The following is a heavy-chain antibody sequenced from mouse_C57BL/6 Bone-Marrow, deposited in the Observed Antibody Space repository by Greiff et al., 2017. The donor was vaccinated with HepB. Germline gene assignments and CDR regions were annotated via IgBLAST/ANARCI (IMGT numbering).Heavy chain of an antibody. D-gene: IGHD1-1*01. CDR1: GYTFTSYT. V-gene: IGHV1-4*01. CDR2: INPSSGYT. CDR3: ASSSYNYYAMDY. J-gene: IGHJ4*01. Sequence: QVQLQQSGAELARPGASVKMSCKASGYTFTSYTMHWVKQRPGQGLEWIGYINPSSGYTKYNQKFKDKATLTADKSSSTAYMQLSSLTSEDSAVYYCASSSYNYYAMDYWGQGTSVTVSS.